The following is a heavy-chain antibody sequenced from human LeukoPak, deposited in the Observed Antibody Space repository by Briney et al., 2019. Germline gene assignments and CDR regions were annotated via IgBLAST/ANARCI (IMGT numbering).Heavy chain of an antibody. Sequence: PSETLSLTCTVSGGSISSYYWSWIRQPPGKGLEWIGYIYYSGSTNYNPSLKSRVTISVDTSKNQFSLKLCSVTAADTAVYYCARATALGVDAFDIWGQGTMVTVSS. CDR2: IYYSGST. CDR1: GGSISSYY. V-gene: IGHV4-59*01. CDR3: ARATALGVDAFDI. D-gene: IGHD3-10*01. J-gene: IGHJ3*02.